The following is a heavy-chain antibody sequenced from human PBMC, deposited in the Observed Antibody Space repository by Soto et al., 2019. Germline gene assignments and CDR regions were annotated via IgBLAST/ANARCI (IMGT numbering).Heavy chain of an antibody. J-gene: IGHJ6*02. Sequence: GGSLRLSCAASGFTFSSYAMHWVRQAPGKGLEWVAVISYDGSNKYYADSVKGRFTISRDNSKNTLYLQMNSLRAEDTAVYYCAREARQWLVLWNYYGMDVWGQGTTVTVSS. V-gene: IGHV3-30-3*01. D-gene: IGHD6-19*01. CDR1: GFTFSSYA. CDR2: ISYDGSNK. CDR3: AREARQWLVLWNYYGMDV.